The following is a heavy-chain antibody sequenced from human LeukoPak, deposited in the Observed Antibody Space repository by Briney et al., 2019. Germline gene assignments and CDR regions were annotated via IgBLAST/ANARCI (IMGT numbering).Heavy chain of an antibody. CDR2: INPQSGGI. CDR1: GYTFTGYY. Sequence: ASVKVSCKASGYTFTGYYIHWVRQAPGQGLEWMGRINPQSGGITYAQKFQGRVTMTRDTALSTASMELSGLRFDDTAVYYCARDPYSSGWSQYFQHWGQGTLVTVSS. CDR3: ARDPYSSGWSQYFQH. V-gene: IGHV1-2*06. D-gene: IGHD6-19*01. J-gene: IGHJ1*01.